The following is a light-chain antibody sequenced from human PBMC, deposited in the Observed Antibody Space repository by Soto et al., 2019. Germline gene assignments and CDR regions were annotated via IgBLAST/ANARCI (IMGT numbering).Light chain of an antibody. CDR3: SSYTATNTLYG. Sequence: QSALTQPASVSGSPGQSITIPCTGTNSDVGGYNYVSWYQHHPGKAPKLMIYEVFNRPSGVSSRFSGSKSGSTASLTISGLQADDEADYYCSSYTATNTLYGFGTGTKLTVL. CDR1: NSDVGGYNY. V-gene: IGLV2-14*01. CDR2: EVF. J-gene: IGLJ1*01.